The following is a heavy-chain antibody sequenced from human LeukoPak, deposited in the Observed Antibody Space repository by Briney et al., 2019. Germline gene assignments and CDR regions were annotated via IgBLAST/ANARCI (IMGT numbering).Heavy chain of an antibody. V-gene: IGHV4-4*02. J-gene: IGHJ4*02. D-gene: IGHD2-21*02. Sequence: KPSETLSLTCAVSGGSISSSNWWSWVRQPPGQGLEWIGEIYHSGSTNYNPSLKSRVTISVDKSKNQFSLKLSSVTAADTAVYYCARATAPWYCGGDCRSGGFDYWGQGTLVTVSS. CDR3: ARATAPWYCGGDCRSGGFDY. CDR2: IYHSGST. CDR1: GGSISSSNW.